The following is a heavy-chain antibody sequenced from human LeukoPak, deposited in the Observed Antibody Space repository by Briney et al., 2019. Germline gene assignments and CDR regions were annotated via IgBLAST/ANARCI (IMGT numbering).Heavy chain of an antibody. J-gene: IGHJ3*02. V-gene: IGHV4-61*08. CDR2: IYYSGST. Sequence: SETLSLTCTVSGGSISSGDYYWSWIRQPPGKGLEWIGYIYYSGSTNYNPSLKSRVTISVDTSKNQFSLKLSSVTAADTAVYYCAREQKHGAFDIWGQGTMVTVSS. CDR1: GGSISSGDYY. CDR3: AREQKHGAFDI.